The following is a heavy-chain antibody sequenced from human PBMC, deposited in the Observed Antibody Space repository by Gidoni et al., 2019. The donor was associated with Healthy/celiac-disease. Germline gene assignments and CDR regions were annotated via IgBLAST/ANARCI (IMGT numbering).Heavy chain of an antibody. D-gene: IGHD2-15*01. CDR3: AGVVSGGRGKAGPLQGCDY. V-gene: IGHV1-2*02. J-gene: IGHJ4*02. CDR1: GYTFTGNY. Sequence: QVQLVQSGTEVKKPGASVKVSCKASGYTFTGNYMHWVRQAPGQGLEWMGWINPNRGCTNYSQKVQGRGTITRDTSISPAYMELSRLRSDDTARYYWAGVVSGGRGKAGPLQGCDYLGQGTLVTVSS. CDR2: INPNRGCT.